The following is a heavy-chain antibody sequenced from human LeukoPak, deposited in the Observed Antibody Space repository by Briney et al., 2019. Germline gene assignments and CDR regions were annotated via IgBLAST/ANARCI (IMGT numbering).Heavy chain of an antibody. Sequence: PGGSLRLSCTAAGFTFTNNWMFWVRQAPGKGPEWLANINQDGSEAYSVDSVKGRFTISRDNAKNSLYLQMNSLRAEDTAVYYCARVLFHSLAVFDYWGQGTLVTVSS. J-gene: IGHJ4*02. CDR3: ARVLFHSLAVFDY. V-gene: IGHV3-7*02. CDR1: GFTFTNNW. D-gene: IGHD2/OR15-2a*01. CDR2: INQDGSEA.